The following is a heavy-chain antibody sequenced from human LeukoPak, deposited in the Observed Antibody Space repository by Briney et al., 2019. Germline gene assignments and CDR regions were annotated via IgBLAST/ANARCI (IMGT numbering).Heavy chain of an antibody. Sequence: GGSLRLSCAASGFTFSSYGMHWVRQAPGKGLEWVAVIWYDGSNKYYADSVKGRFTISRDNSKNTLYLQMNSLRAEDTAVYYCARGGATYDPYFDYWGQGPLVTVSS. CDR3: ARGGATYDPYFDY. CDR1: GFTFSSYG. D-gene: IGHD3-3*01. V-gene: IGHV3-33*01. CDR2: IWYDGSNK. J-gene: IGHJ4*02.